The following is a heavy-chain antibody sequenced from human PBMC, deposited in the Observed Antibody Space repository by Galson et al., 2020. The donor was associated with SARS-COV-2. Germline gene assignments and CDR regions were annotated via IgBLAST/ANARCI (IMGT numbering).Heavy chain of an antibody. D-gene: IGHD3-22*01. V-gene: IGHV3-30*04. CDR3: ARAGGVFAFSSSYYLKD. CDR2: ISYEGSIK. J-gene: IGHJ4*02. CDR1: GFTFNNFA. Sequence: GESLKISCAASGFTFNNFAMHWVRQAPGKGLEWVAVISYEGSIKHYADSLKGRFTISRDSSKNTLYLQLNSLETEDTAVYHCARAGGVFAFSSSYYLKDWGQGVLVTVSS.